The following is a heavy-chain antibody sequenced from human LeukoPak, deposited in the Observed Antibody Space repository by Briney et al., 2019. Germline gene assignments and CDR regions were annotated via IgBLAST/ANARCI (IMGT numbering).Heavy chain of an antibody. CDR2: ITSSSSYT. CDR3: ARAGGYCSSTRCYDAFDI. V-gene: IGHV3-11*05. D-gene: IGHD2-2*01. CDR1: GFSFSDKY. J-gene: IGHJ3*02. Sequence: EGSLRLSCAASGFSFSDKYMAWIRQAPVKGLECVSYITSSSSYTNYADSVKGRLTISRDNAKNSLYLQMNSLRAEDTAVYYCARAGGYCSSTRCYDAFDIWGQGTMVTVSS.